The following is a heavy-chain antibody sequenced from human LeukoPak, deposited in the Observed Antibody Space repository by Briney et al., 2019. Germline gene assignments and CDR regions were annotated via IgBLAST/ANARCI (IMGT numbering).Heavy chain of an antibody. CDR3: ARLGYYDALTDILDDF. Sequence: PGXSLRLSCAASGFIVSSNYMSWVRQAPGKGLEWVSIIYSGGSTYYSDSVKGRFTISRDISKNTLHLQMNSLRAEDTAVYYCARLGYYDALTDILDDFWGQGTLVTVSS. J-gene: IGHJ4*02. D-gene: IGHD3-9*01. V-gene: IGHV3-53*01. CDR1: GFIVSSNY. CDR2: IYSGGST.